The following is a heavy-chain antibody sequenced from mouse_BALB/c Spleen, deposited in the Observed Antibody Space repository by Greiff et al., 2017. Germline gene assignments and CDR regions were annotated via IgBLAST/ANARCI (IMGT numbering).Heavy chain of an antibody. CDR1: GFSLTSYG. J-gene: IGHJ4*01. V-gene: IGHV2-9*02. CDR2: IWAGGST. D-gene: IGHD2-4*01. Sequence: VKLVESGPGLVAPSQSLSITCTVSGFSLTSYGVHWVRQPPGKGLEWLGVIWAGGSTNYNSALMSRLSISKDNSKSQVFLKMNSLQTDDTVMYYCARIYYDPDYAMDYWGQGTSVTVSS. CDR3: ARIYYDPDYAMDY.